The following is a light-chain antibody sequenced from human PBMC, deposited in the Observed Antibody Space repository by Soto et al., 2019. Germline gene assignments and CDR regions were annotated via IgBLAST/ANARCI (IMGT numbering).Light chain of an antibody. J-gene: IGKJ1*01. CDR2: DAS. CDR3: QQYNNYSPT. CDR1: QSITNW. Sequence: DIQMTQSPSTLSAYVGDRVTITCRASQSITNWVAWYQQKPGKAPKLLIYDASNLESGVPSRFSGGGSGTDFTLTVSSLQPGDFATYYCQQYNNYSPTFGQGTKVEV. V-gene: IGKV1-5*01.